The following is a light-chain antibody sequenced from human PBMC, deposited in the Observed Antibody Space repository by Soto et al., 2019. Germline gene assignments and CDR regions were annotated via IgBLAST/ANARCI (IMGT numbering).Light chain of an antibody. J-gene: IGKJ2*01. CDR1: QSISTT. CDR2: GAS. V-gene: IGKV3-15*01. Sequence: EIVMTQPPATLSVSPGERATLSCRASQSISTTLAWYQQKPGLAPSLLIYGASTSATDIPARFSGSGSGTEFPLTISSLQSEDFAVYYCQQYNNWPRTFGQGTKLEIK. CDR3: QQYNNWPRT.